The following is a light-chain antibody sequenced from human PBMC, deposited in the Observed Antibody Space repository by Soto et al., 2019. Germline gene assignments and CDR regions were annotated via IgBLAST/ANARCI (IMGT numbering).Light chain of an antibody. CDR2: EVN. CDR1: SSDVGYYNY. J-gene: IGLJ3*02. V-gene: IGLV2-14*01. Sequence: QSVLTQPASVSGSPGQSITISCTGTSSDVGYYNYVSWYQQHPGKAPKLMIYEVNIRPSGVSNRFSGFKSGNTASLTISGLQAEDEADYYCSSYTSTKTLEVFGGGTKLTVL. CDR3: SSYTSTKTLEV.